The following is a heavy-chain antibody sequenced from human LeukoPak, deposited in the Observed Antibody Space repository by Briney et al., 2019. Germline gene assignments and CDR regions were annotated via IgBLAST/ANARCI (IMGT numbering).Heavy chain of an antibody. D-gene: IGHD3-22*01. Sequence: GGSLRLSCAASGFTFSSYWMSWVRQAPGKGLEWVANIKQDGSEKYYVDSVKGRFTISRDNAKNSLYLQMNSLRAEDTAVYYCARDVIRSSYYDSSGYHLSYFDYWGQETLVTVSS. V-gene: IGHV3-7*01. CDR2: IKQDGSEK. CDR1: GFTFSSYW. J-gene: IGHJ4*02. CDR3: ARDVIRSSYYDSSGYHLSYFDY.